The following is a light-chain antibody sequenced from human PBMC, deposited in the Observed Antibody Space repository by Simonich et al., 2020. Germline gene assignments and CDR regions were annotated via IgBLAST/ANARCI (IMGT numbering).Light chain of an antibody. CDR2: EVS. V-gene: IGKV2D-29*02. CDR3: MQSIQLPWT. CDR1: QSLLHSDGTTY. Sequence: DIVMTQTPLSLSVTPGQPASISCKSSQSLLHSDGTTYLYWYLQKPGQSPQLLIYEVSNRVSGVPDRFSGSGSGTDFTLKISRVEAEDVGVYYCMQSIQLPWTFGQGTKVEIK. J-gene: IGKJ1*01.